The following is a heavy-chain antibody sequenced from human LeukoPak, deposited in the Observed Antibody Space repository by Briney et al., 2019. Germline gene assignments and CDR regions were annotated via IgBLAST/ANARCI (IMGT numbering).Heavy chain of an antibody. Sequence: GGSLRLSCAASGFTFDGYAMHWVRQAPGKGLEWVSGISWNSGSIGYADSVKGRFTISRDNAKNSLYLQMNSLRAEDTALYYCAKGSSGRGEYYFDYWGQGTLVTVSS. CDR1: GFTFDGYA. CDR3: AKGSSGRGEYYFDY. D-gene: IGHD3-16*01. V-gene: IGHV3-9*01. J-gene: IGHJ4*02. CDR2: ISWNSGSI.